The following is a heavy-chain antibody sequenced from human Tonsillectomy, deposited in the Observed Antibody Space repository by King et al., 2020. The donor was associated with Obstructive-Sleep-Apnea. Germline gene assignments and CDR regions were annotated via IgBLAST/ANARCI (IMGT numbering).Heavy chain of an antibody. CDR3: SGQTSDWDLDL. J-gene: IGHJ2*01. V-gene: IGHV4-59*08. CDR1: GGSINSYY. CDR2: IYYSGST. Sequence: VQLQESGPGLVKPSETLSLTCTGSGGSINSYYWSWIRQPPGKGLEWIGYIYYSGSTNYNPSLQSRVTISVDTSKNQFSLKLSSVTAADTAVYYCSGQTSDWDLDLWGRGTLVTVSS.